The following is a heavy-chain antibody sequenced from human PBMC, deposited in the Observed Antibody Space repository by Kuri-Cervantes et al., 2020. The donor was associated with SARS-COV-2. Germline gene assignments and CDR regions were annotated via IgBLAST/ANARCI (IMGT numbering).Heavy chain of an antibody. Sequence: SETLSLTCTVSGGSISSSSYYWGWIRQPPGKGLEWIGSIYYSGSTYYNPSLKSRVTISVDTSKNQFSLKLSSVTAADTAVYYCAVKRGWFDPWGQGTLVTVSS. CDR1: GGSISSSSYY. D-gene: IGHD5-24*01. V-gene: IGHV4-39*01. J-gene: IGHJ5*02. CDR2: IYYSGST. CDR3: AVKRGWFDP.